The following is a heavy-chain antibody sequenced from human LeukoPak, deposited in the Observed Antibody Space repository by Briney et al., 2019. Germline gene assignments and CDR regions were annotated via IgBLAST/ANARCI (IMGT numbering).Heavy chain of an antibody. J-gene: IGHJ4*02. Sequence: SVRVSCKASGGTFSSYAISWVRQAPGQGLEWMGRIIPIFGTANYAQKFQGRVTITTDESTSTAYMELSSLRSEDTAVYYRARLAVAGKFDYWGQGTLVTVSS. V-gene: IGHV1-69*05. D-gene: IGHD6-19*01. CDR2: IIPIFGTA. CDR3: ARLAVAGKFDY. CDR1: GGTFSSYA.